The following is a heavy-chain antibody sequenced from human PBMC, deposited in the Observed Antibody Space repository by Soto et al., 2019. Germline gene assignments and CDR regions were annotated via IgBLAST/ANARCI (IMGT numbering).Heavy chain of an antibody. Sequence: SETLSLTCTVSGGSISGSSYYWGWIRQPPGKGLEWIGSIYYSGSTYYNPSLKSRVTVSVDTSKNQFSLKLSSVTAADTAVYYCARHPSNFWFDPWSQGTLVTVSS. CDR1: GGSISGSSYY. V-gene: IGHV4-39*01. J-gene: IGHJ5*02. CDR3: ARHPSNFWFDP. CDR2: IYYSGST. D-gene: IGHD4-4*01.